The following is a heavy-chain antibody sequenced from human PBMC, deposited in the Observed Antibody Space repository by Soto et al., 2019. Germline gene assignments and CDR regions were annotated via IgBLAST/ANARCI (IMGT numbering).Heavy chain of an antibody. CDR3: AVSYGSPSRYFDY. V-gene: IGHV3-66*01. CDR2: IYSGGYT. CDR1: GFIVSPTF. J-gene: IGHJ4*02. Sequence: EVQLVESGGGLVQPGGSLRLSCAASGFIVSPTFMSWVRQAPGKGLEWVSGIYSGGYTDYAESVKGRFNMSRDNSKNTLYLQLNNLRADDTAVYYCAVSYGSPSRYFDYWGQGTLVTVSS. D-gene: IGHD3-10*01.